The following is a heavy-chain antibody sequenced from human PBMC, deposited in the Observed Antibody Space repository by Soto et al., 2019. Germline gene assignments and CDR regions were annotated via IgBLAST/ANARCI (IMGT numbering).Heavy chain of an antibody. CDR3: ARDGFCTSTTCRVGNWFDP. V-gene: IGHV4-34*01. D-gene: IGHD2-2*01. Sequence: QVQLQQWGAGLLKPSETLSLTCVVYGGSFSGYYWSWIRQSPGKGLEWIGGINHRGSTNYNPSLESRVTIPVETSKNQFSLKLPSVTAADTAMYYCARDGFCTSTTCRVGNWFDPWGQGTLVTVSS. CDR1: GGSFSGYY. J-gene: IGHJ5*02. CDR2: INHRGST.